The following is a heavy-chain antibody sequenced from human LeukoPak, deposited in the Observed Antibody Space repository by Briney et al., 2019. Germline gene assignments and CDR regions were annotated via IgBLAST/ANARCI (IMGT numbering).Heavy chain of an antibody. CDR1: GFSFNTYW. V-gene: IGHV3-7*01. CDR2: IWPDGSDK. Sequence: GGSLRLSCAASGFSFNTYWMSWVRQGPGKGLEWAATIWPDGSDKKYVDSVRDRFTISRDNAKNLLYLQMNSLSAEDTAVYFCARLFGSVTTFDYWGQGALVTVSS. J-gene: IGHJ4*02. D-gene: IGHD4-17*01. CDR3: ARLFGSVTTFDY.